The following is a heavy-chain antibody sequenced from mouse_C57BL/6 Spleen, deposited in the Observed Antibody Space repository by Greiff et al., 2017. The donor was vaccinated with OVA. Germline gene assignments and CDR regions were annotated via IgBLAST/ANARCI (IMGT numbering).Heavy chain of an antibody. D-gene: IGHD1-1*01. CDR1: GFTFSSYA. J-gene: IGHJ2*01. CDR3: ARGVTTVYYFDY. Sequence: DVKLVESGGGLVKPGGSLKLSCAASGFTFSSYAMSWVRQTPEKRLEWVATISDGGSYTYYPDNVKGRFTISRDNAKNNLYLQMSHLKSEDTAMYYCARGVTTVYYFDYWGQGTTLTVSS. V-gene: IGHV5-4*03. CDR2: ISDGGSYT.